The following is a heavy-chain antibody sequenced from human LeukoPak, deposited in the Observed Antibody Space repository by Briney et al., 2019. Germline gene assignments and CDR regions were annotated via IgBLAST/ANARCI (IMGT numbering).Heavy chain of an antibody. J-gene: IGHJ4*02. CDR2: ISAGNGNT. V-gene: IGHV1-3*01. CDR3: ARDSGSGSNDY. D-gene: IGHD1-26*01. Sequence: ASVKVSCKASGYTFTSYAIHWVRQAPGQRLEWMGWISAGNGNTKYSQNFQGRVTFISNTSATTAFMELSSLRSEDAAVYYCARDSGSGSNDYWGQGTLVTVSS. CDR1: GYTFTSYA.